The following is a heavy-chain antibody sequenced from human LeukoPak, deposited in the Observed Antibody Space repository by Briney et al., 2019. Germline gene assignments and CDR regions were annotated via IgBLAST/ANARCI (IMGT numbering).Heavy chain of an antibody. Sequence: KSSETLSLTCTVSGGSINNYYWSWIRQPAGKGLEWIGRIHTSGSTNYNPSLKSRVTISVDTSKNQFSLKLSSVTAADTAVYYCAREVLGVTIFGVVKVRGYYYYMDVWGKGTTVTVSS. CDR2: IHTSGST. D-gene: IGHD3-3*01. CDR1: GGSINNYY. V-gene: IGHV4-4*07. J-gene: IGHJ6*03. CDR3: AREVLGVTIFGVVKVRGYYYYMDV.